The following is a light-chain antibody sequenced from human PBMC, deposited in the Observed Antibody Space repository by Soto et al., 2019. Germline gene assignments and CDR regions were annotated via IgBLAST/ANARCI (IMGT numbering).Light chain of an antibody. Sequence: QPVLTQPPSASETPGQRVTISCSGSSSNIGSNTVNWYQQLPGTAPNLLMYSDNQRPSGVPDGFSGSRSGTSASLAISGLQSEDEADYYCAAWDDSLNGRVFGGGTKLTVL. V-gene: IGLV1-44*01. CDR3: AAWDDSLNGRV. CDR1: SSNIGSNT. J-gene: IGLJ2*01. CDR2: SDN.